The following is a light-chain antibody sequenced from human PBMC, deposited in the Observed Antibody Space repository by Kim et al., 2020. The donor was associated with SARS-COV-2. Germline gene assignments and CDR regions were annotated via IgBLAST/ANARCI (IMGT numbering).Light chain of an antibody. J-gene: IGKJ4*01. CDR2: AAS. CDR3: QQYYSTPPHT. CDR1: QGISNS. Sequence: DIQMTQSPSSLSAAVGDRVTITCRASQGISNSLAWYQQKPGKAPKLLLYAASRLESGVPSRFSGSGSGTDYTLTISSLQPEDVATYYCQQYYSTPPHTFGGGTKLEI. V-gene: IGKV1-NL1*01.